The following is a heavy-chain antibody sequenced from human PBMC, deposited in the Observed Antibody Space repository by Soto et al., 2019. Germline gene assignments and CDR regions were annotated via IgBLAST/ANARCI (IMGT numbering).Heavy chain of an antibody. J-gene: IGHJ5*02. D-gene: IGHD2-21*02. CDR1: GGSISSGNW. V-gene: IGHV4-4*02. Sequence: SETLSLTCAVSGGSISSGNWWSWVRHPPGKELEWIGEIYANGDTNYNPFLKGRFTISRDNAKNSLYLQMNSLRAEDTAVYYCARDLRRVVVTAIHWFDPWGQGTLVTVSS. CDR2: IYANGDT. CDR3: ARDLRRVVVTAIHWFDP.